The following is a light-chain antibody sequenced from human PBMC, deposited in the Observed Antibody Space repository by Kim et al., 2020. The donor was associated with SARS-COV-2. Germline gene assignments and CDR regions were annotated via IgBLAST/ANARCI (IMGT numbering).Light chain of an antibody. V-gene: IGLV3-21*04. CDR1: NIGRKS. CDR3: QVWDSSSDHHVV. J-gene: IGLJ2*01. CDR2: NDS. Sequence: PGKTARITCGGNNIGRKSVHWYQQKPGQAPVLVSDNDSDRPSGIPERFSGSNSGNTATLTISRVEAGDEADYYCQVWDSSSDHHVVFGGGTQLTVL.